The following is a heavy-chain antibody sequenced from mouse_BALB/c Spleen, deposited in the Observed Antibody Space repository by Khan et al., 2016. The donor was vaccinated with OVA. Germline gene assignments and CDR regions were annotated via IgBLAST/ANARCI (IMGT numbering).Heavy chain of an antibody. CDR2: ISSSGST. V-gene: IGHV3-2*02. CDR3: ARDGSRYNYAMDY. Sequence: EVQLLETGPGLVKPSQSLSLTCTVTGYSITSDYAWNWIRQFPGNKLEWMGYISSSGSTNYNPALKSRISITRDTSKNQFFLQLNFVTTEDTATYYCARDGSRYNYAMDYWGQGTSVTVSS. J-gene: IGHJ4*01. CDR1: GYSITSDYA. D-gene: IGHD2-3*01.